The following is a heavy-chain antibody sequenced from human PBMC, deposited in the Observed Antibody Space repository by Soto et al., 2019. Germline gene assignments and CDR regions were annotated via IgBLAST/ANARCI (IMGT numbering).Heavy chain of an antibody. Sequence: QLQLQESGPGLVKPSETLSLTCTVSGGSISASSYFWDWIRQPPGKGLEWIGNIYYSGSTYYNLSLKSRVTISVDTSKNQFSLKLSSVTAADTAVYYCARRGVSSYYSNYWGLGTLVTVSS. J-gene: IGHJ4*02. CDR3: ARRGVSSYYSNY. CDR1: GGSISASSYF. D-gene: IGHD2-15*01. CDR2: IYYSGST. V-gene: IGHV4-39*01.